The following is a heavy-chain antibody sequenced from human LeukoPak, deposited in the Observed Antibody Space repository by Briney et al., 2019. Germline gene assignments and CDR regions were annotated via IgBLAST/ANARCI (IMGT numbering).Heavy chain of an antibody. J-gene: IGHJ1*01. CDR1: GGSISSSSYY. CDR2: IYYSGST. V-gene: IGHV4-39*01. Sequence: PSETLSLTCTVSGGSISSSSYYWGWIRQPPGKGLEWIGSIYYSGSTYYNPSLKSRVTISVDTSKNQFSLKLSSVTAADTAVYYCARHEYCGGDCYSQYFQHWGQGTLVTVSS. D-gene: IGHD2-21*02. CDR3: ARHEYCGGDCYSQYFQH.